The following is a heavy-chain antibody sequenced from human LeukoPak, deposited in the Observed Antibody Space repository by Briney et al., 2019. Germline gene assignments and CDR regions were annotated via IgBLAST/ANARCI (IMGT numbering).Heavy chain of an antibody. CDR2: IYYSGST. Sequence: VKPSETLSLTCTVSGGSISSYYWSWIRQPPGKGLEWIGYIYYSGSTNYNPSLKSRVTISVDTSKNQFSLKLTSVTAADTAVYYCTREVRSAWASFDPWGQGTLVIVSS. CDR1: GGSISSYY. V-gene: IGHV4-59*12. D-gene: IGHD1-26*01. CDR3: TREVRSAWASFDP. J-gene: IGHJ5*02.